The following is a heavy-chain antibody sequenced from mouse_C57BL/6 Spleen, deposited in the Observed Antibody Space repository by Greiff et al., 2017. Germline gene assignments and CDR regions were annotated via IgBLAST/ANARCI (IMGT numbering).Heavy chain of an antibody. V-gene: IGHV1-54*01. Sequence: VHLVESGAELVRPGTSVKVSCKASGYAFTNYLIEWVKQRPGQGLEWIGVINPGSGGTNYNEKFKGKATLTADKSSSTAYMQLSSLTSEDSAVYFCARHLTTVVEDYFDYWGQGTTLTVSS. J-gene: IGHJ2*01. D-gene: IGHD1-1*01. CDR2: INPGSGGT. CDR1: GYAFTNYL. CDR3: ARHLTTVVEDYFDY.